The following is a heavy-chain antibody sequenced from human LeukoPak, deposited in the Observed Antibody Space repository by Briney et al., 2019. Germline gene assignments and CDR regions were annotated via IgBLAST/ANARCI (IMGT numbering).Heavy chain of an antibody. V-gene: IGHV4-38-2*02. D-gene: IGHD5-18*01. CDR1: GYSISGAYY. Sequence: SETLSLTCTVSGYSISGAYYWGWIRQPPGKGLEWIGSMYHSGNTYHNPSLKSRVTISVDTSKNHFSLKLTSVTAADTAVYYCARTTEGGYTYGYFYYYYMDVWGKGTTVTISS. CDR3: ARTTEGGYTYGYFYYYYMDV. CDR2: MYHSGNT. J-gene: IGHJ6*03.